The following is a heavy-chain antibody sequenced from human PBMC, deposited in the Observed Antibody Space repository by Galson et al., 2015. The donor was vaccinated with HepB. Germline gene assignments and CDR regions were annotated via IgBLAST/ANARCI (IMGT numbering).Heavy chain of an antibody. V-gene: IGHV4-4*02. CDR3: ARSYYDSSGYHRGVDY. J-gene: IGHJ4*02. CDR1: GGSISSSNW. Sequence: ETLSLTCAVSGGSISSSNWWSWVRQPPGKGLEWIGEIYHSGSTNYNPSLKSRVTISVDKSKNQFSLKLSSVTAADTAVYYCARSYYDSSGYHRGVDYWGQGTLVTVSS. CDR2: IYHSGST. D-gene: IGHD3-22*01.